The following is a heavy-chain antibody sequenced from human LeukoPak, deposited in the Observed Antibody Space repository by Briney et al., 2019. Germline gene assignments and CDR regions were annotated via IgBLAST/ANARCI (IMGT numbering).Heavy chain of an antibody. CDR2: IIPIFGTA. CDR1: GGTFSSYA. CDR3: ARGGSPAKTPYYYYGMDV. V-gene: IGHV1-69*13. D-gene: IGHD2-15*01. Sequence: GASVKVSCKASGGTFSSYAISWVRQAPGQGLEWMGGIIPIFGTANYAQKFQGRVTITADESTSTAYMELSSLRSEDTAVYYCARGGSPAKTPYYYYGMDVWGQGTTVTVSS. J-gene: IGHJ6*02.